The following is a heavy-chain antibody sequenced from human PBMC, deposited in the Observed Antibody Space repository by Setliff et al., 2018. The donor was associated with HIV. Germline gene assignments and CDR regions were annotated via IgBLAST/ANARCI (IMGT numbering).Heavy chain of an antibody. J-gene: IGHJ6*02. CDR1: GYTFTNLG. V-gene: IGHV1-18*01. CDR2: ISPNFGHT. Sequence: ASVKVSCKTSGYTFTNLGISWVRQAPGHGLEWMGWISPNFGHTNYAQNFHGRITLTVDTSTSRAYMELRSLRSDDTAVYFCARLGSGWSDSYYYAMDVWGQGTTVTVSS. D-gene: IGHD6-19*01. CDR3: ARLGSGWSDSYYYAMDV.